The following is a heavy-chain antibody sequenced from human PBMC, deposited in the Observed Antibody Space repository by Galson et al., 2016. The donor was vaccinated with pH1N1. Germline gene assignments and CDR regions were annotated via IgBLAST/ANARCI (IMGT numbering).Heavy chain of an antibody. CDR2: ISGTRAST. CDR1: QLTFSDYA. CDR3: AKFCSTCSFDS. J-gene: IGHJ4*02. Sequence: SLRLSCAASQLTFSDYAMTWVRQAPGKGLQWVSTISGTRASTYYAASVEGRFTISRDNSKSTLFLQLDRVRAEDTAVYYCAKFCSTCSFDSWGQGVLVLVSA. V-gene: IGHV3-23*01. D-gene: IGHD2-2*01.